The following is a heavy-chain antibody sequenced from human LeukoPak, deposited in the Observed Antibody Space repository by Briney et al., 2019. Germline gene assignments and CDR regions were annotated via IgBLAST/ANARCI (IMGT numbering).Heavy chain of an antibody. CDR1: GGSIRSGSYY. D-gene: IGHD5-12*01. CDR3: AYKSGATNAFDI. V-gene: IGHV4-61*02. J-gene: IGHJ3*02. CDR2: IYISGST. Sequence: SETLSLTCTVSGGSIRSGSYYWSWIRQSAGKGLEWIGRIYISGSTKYNPSLKSRVTISVDTSKNQFSLKLSSVTAADTAVYYCAYKSGATNAFDIWGQGTMVTVSS.